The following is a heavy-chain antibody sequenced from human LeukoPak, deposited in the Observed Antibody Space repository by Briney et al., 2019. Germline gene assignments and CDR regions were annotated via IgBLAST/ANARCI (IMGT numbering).Heavy chain of an antibody. J-gene: IGHJ2*01. CDR3: ARGITPWGYWYFDL. Sequence: GASVKVSCKASGYTFTGYYMHWVRQAPGQGLEWMGWINPNSGGTNYAQKFQGRATMTRDTSISTAYLELSRLTSDDTAVYYCARGITPWGYWYFDLWGRGTLVTVSS. V-gene: IGHV1-2*02. CDR1: GYTFTGYY. CDR2: INPNSGGT. D-gene: IGHD1-14*01.